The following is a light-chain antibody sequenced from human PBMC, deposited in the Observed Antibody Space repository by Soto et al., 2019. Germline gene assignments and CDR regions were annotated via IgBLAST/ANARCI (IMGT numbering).Light chain of an antibody. J-gene: IGLJ3*02. Sequence: QSVLTQPASVSGSPGQSITISCTGTSSDVGSYNLVSWYQQHPGKAPKLMIYKDNKRPSRISNRFSGSKSGNTASLTISGLQAEDEADYYCCSYARSSTFWVFGGGTKLTVL. V-gene: IGLV2-23*02. CDR3: CSYARSSTFWV. CDR1: SSDVGSYNL. CDR2: KDN.